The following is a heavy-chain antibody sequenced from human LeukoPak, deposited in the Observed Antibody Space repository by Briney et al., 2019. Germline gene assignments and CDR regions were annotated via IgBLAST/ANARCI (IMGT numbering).Heavy chain of an antibody. J-gene: IGHJ4*02. CDR3: ARDQYDTWSRRGNFDS. Sequence: GGSLRVSCATSGFTFSSSWMSWVRQAPGKGLECVANIKEDGREKYYVDSVKGRFTISRDNAKNSLYLQMNSLRVEDTAVFYCARDQYDTWSRRGNFDSWGQGTLVIVSS. CDR2: IKEDGREK. V-gene: IGHV3-7*03. D-gene: IGHD3-3*01. CDR1: GFTFSSSW.